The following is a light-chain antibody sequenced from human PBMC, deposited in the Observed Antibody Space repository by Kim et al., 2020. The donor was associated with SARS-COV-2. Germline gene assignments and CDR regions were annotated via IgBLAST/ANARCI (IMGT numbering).Light chain of an antibody. V-gene: IGLV7-43*01. J-gene: IGLJ3*02. Sequence: GGTVTLTCASDTGAVTSGCYPNWFQQKPGQAPRSLIYSTTNKHSWTPARFSGSLLEGKAALTLSGVQPEEEAEYYCLLFRGSGQLVFGGGTQLTVL. CDR2: STT. CDR3: LLFRGSGQLV. CDR1: TGAVTSGCY.